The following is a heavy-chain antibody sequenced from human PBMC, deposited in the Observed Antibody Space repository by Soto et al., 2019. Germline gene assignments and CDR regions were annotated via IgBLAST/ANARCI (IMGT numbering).Heavy chain of an antibody. CDR2: TYYRSKWYN. CDR1: GDSVSSNSAA. V-gene: IGHV6-1*01. J-gene: IGHJ6*03. D-gene: IGHD6-6*01. CDR3: ARVVAARRGFYYYYMDV. Sequence: QVQLQQSGPGLVKPSQTLSLTCAISGDSVSSNSAAWNWIRQSPSRGLEWLGRTYYRSKWYNDYAVSVKSPIPITPATSKNPFSLQLNSVSPEDTAVYYCARVVAARRGFYYYYMDVWGKGTTVTVSS.